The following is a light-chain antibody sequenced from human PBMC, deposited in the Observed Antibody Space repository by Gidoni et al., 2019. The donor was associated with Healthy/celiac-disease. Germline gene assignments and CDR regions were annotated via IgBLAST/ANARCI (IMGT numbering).Light chain of an antibody. CDR2: AAS. V-gene: IGKV1-39*01. J-gene: IGKJ2*01. CDR1: QSISSY. CDR3: QQSYSTPST. Sequence: IQLTQSPSSLSASVGDRVTITCRASQSISSYLNWYQQKPGKAPKLLIYAASSVQSGVPSRCSGSGSGKDFTLTISRLQPEDFATYYCQQSYSTPSTFGQGTKLEIK.